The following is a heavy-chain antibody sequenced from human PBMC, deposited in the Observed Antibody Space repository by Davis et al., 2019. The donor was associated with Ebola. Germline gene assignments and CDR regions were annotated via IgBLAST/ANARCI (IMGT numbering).Heavy chain of an antibody. CDR3: ARGLPSSCEDY. J-gene: IGHJ4*02. D-gene: IGHD6-13*01. CDR2: INPNSGNT. Sequence: ASVKVSCKASGYTFTGYYMHWVRQAPGQGLEWMGWINPNSGNTGYAQKFQGRVTMTRNTSISTAYMELSSLRSDDTAVYFCARGLPSSCEDYWGQGTLVTVSS. CDR1: GYTFTGYY. V-gene: IGHV1-8*02.